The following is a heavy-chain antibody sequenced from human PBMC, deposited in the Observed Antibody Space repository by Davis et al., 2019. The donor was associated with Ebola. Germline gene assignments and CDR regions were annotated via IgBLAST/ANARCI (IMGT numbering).Heavy chain of an antibody. CDR1: GGSISSGGYY. D-gene: IGHD5-18*01. V-gene: IGHV4-31*03. Sequence: MPSETLSPTCTVSGGSISSGGYYWSWIRQHPGRGLEWIGYIYYSGSTYYNPSLKSRVTISVDTSKNQFSLKLSSVTAADTAVYYCARDHTHGMDVWGQGTTVTVSS. CDR2: IYYSGST. J-gene: IGHJ6*02. CDR3: ARDHTHGMDV.